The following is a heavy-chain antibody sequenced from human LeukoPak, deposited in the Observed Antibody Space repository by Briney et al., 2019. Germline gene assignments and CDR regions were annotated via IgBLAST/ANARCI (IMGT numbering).Heavy chain of an antibody. CDR3: ARGEPAFSSGWYTYYFDY. CDR2: IYYSGTT. V-gene: IGHV4-59*01. J-gene: IGHJ4*02. Sequence: SETLSLTCTVSGGSISSYYWSWIRQTPGKGLEWIGYIYYSGTTNYNPSLRSRVAISLDTSKNQFSLKLSSVTAADTAVYYCARGEPAFSSGWYTYYFDYWSQGTLVTVSS. D-gene: IGHD6-19*01. CDR1: GGSISSYY.